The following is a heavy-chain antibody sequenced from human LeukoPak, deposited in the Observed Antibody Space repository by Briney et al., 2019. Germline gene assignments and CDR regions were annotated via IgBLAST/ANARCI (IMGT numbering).Heavy chain of an antibody. CDR3: TTWSSQFDY. CDR1: GFTFSDAW. CDR2: IQSKTDGGTT. V-gene: IGHV3-15*01. J-gene: IGHJ4*02. D-gene: IGHD6-6*01. Sequence: PGGSLRLSCAASGFTFSDAWMTWVRQAPGKGLECVGFIQSKTDGGTTDSAAPVKGRFTVSRDDSKNTLYLQMNSLKTEDTAVYYCTTWSSQFDYWGKGTLVTVSS.